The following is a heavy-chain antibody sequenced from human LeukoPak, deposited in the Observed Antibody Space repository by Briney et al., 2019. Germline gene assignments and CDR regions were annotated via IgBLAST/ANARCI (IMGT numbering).Heavy chain of an antibody. J-gene: IGHJ6*03. D-gene: IGHD3-10*01. CDR1: GFTFSSYA. V-gene: IGHV3-23*01. CDR2: ISGSGGST. CDR3: VRESGDYGSADMPGYYYYMDV. Sequence: PGGSLRLSCAASGFTFSSYAMSWVRQAPGKGLEWVSAISGSGGSTYYADSVKGRFTISRDNAKNTVYLQMTTLRAEDTALYYCVRESGDYGSADMPGYYYYMDVWAKGTTVIVSS.